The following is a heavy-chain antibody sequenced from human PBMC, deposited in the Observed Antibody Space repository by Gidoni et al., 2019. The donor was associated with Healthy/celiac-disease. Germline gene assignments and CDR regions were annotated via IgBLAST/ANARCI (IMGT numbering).Heavy chain of an antibody. D-gene: IGHD4-17*01. V-gene: IGHV3-49*03. CDR1: GFTFGDYA. Sequence: EVQLVESGGGLLQPGRSLRLSCTASGFTFGDYAMSWFRQAPGKGLEWVGFIRSKAYGGTTEYAASVKGRFTISRDDSKSIAYLQMNSLKTEDTAVYYCTRDPTYGDYVALGFDYWGQGTLVTVSS. J-gene: IGHJ4*02. CDR2: IRSKAYGGTT. CDR3: TRDPTYGDYVALGFDY.